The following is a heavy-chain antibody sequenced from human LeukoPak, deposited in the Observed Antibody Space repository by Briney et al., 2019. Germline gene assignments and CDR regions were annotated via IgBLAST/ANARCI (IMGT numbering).Heavy chain of an antibody. J-gene: IGHJ4*02. CDR2: ISYDGSNK. CDR3: AKDMSGQWLANFDY. D-gene: IGHD6-19*01. V-gene: IGHV3-30*18. CDR1: GFTFSSYG. Sequence: GGSLRLSCAASGFTFSSYGMHWVRQAPGKGLEWVAVISYDGSNKYYGDSVKGRFTISRDNAKNSLYLQMNSLRAEDTALYYCAKDMSGQWLANFDYWGQGTLVTVSS.